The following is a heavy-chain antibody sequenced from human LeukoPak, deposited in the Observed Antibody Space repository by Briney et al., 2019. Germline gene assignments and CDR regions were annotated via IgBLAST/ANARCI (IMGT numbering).Heavy chain of an antibody. CDR2: INPNSGGT. CDR1: GYTFTCYY. CDR3: AMPDYGGKGETYYFDY. J-gene: IGHJ4*02. V-gene: IGHV1-2*02. Sequence: ASVKVSCKASGYTFTCYYMHWVRQAPGQGLEWMGWINPNSGGTNYAQKFQGRVTMTRDTSISTAYMELSRLRSDGTAVYYCAMPDYGGKGETYYFDYWGQGTLVTVSS. D-gene: IGHD4-23*01.